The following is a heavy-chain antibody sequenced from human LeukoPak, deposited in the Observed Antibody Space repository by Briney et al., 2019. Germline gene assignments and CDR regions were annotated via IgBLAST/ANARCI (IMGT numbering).Heavy chain of an antibody. V-gene: IGHV3-30*02. CDR2: IRYDGSNK. CDR3: AKMGYRGFSYGYPDY. J-gene: IGHJ4*02. Sequence: GGSLRLSCAASGFTFSSYGMHWVRQAPGKGLEWVAFIRYDGSNKYYADSVKGRFTISRDNSKNTLYLQMNSLRAEDTAVYYCAKMGYRGFSYGYPDYWGQGTLVTVSS. D-gene: IGHD5-18*01. CDR1: GFTFSSYG.